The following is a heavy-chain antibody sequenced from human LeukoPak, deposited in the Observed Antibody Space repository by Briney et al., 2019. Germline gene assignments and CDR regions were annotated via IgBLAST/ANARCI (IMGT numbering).Heavy chain of an antibody. CDR3: AKIVVVPAAIGENYYYMDV. CDR1: GFTFSSYA. D-gene: IGHD2-2*02. J-gene: IGHJ6*03. CDR2: ISGSGGST. Sequence: GGSLRLSCAASGFTFSSYAMSWVRQAPGKGLEWVSDISGSGGSTYYADSVKGRFTISRDNSKNTLYLQMNSLRAEDTAVYYCAKIVVVPAAIGENYYYMDVWGKGTTVTVSS. V-gene: IGHV3-23*01.